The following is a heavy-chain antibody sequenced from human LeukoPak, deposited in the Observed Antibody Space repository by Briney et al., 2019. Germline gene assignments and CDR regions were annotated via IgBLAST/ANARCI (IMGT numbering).Heavy chain of an antibody. J-gene: IGHJ3*02. CDR3: AKDRTGYYDSSGLGAFDI. CDR1: GFTFSNAW. V-gene: IGHV3-15*01. D-gene: IGHD3-22*01. CDR2: IKSKTDGGTT. Sequence: GGSLRLSCAASGFTFSNAWMSWVRQAPGKGLEWVGRIKSKTDGGTTDYAAPVKGTFTISRDDSKNTLYLQMNSLKTEDSAVYYCAKDRTGYYDSSGLGAFDIWGQGTMVTVSS.